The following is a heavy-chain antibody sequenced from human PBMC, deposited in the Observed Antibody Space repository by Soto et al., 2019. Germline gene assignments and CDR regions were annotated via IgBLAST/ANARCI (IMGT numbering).Heavy chain of an antibody. J-gene: IGHJ6*02. CDR2: VIHFFKAT. V-gene: IGHV1-69*13. D-gene: IGHD3-16*01. CDR3: ARDVPLNYYDGTYSYYAIDV. CDR1: GGTFSSHA. Sequence: SVKVSFKASGGTFSSHAISWWRQAPGQGLEGMGGVIHFFKATNYPQKFQGRVTITADDSTSTAYMDLYSLRSDDTAVYYCARDVPLNYYDGTYSYYAIDVWGQGTTVTVSS.